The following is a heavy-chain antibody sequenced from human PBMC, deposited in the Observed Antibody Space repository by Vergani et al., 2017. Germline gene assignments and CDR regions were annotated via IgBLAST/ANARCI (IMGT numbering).Heavy chain of an antibody. CDR2: NNPIDSKI. CDR3: TRHVPCGDGACLHFDH. V-gene: IGHV5-51*01. D-gene: IGHD2-21*01. J-gene: IGHJ4*02. Sequence: EVQLVQSGAEVKKPGESLKISCQGSGYSITNYWIAWVRQRPGKGLEWMGNNNPIDSKIAYSPSFQGQTIMSLDKSITTAYLQWRSLKASDTAIYYCTRHVPCGDGACLHFDHWGQGTQVTVSS. CDR1: GYSITNYW.